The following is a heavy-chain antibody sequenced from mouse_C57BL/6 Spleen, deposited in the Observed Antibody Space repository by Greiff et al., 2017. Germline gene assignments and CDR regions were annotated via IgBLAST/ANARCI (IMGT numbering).Heavy chain of an antibody. CDR3: ATPITTVVAPDAMDY. CDR2: IDPNSGGT. V-gene: IGHV1-72*01. D-gene: IGHD1-1*01. Sequence: QVQLQQPGAELVKPGASVKLSCKASGYTFTSYWMHWVKQRPGRGLEWIGRIDPNSGGTKYNEKFKSKATLTVDKPSSTADMQLSSLTSEDSAVYYCATPITTVVAPDAMDYWGQGTSVTVSS. J-gene: IGHJ4*01. CDR1: GYTFTSYW.